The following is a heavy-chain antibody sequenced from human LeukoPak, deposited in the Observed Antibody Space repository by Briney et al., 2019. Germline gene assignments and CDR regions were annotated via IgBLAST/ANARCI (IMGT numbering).Heavy chain of an antibody. CDR1: GASISSISYY. D-gene: IGHD3-10*01. CDR3: ARHPRWEVRGVIAHFDY. V-gene: IGHV4-39*01. Sequence: SETLSLTCTVSGASISSISYYWGWIRQPPGKGLEWIGSIYYSGSTYYNPSLKSRVTISLDTSKNQFSLKLSSVTAADTAVYYCARHPRWEVRGVIAHFDYWGQGTLVTVSS. J-gene: IGHJ4*02. CDR2: IYYSGST.